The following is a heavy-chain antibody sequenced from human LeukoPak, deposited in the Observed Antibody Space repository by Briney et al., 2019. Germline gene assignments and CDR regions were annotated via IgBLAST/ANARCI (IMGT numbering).Heavy chain of an antibody. V-gene: IGHV3-23*01. J-gene: IGHJ4*02. D-gene: IGHD1-7*01. CDR1: GFTFSSYA. Sequence: GGSLRLSCAASGFTFSSYAVSWVRQAPGKGLEWVSAISARGDSTYYADSVEGRFTISRDNSKNTLYLQMNSLRVGDTAVYYCVRDGGGTTPYDCWGQGTLVTVSS. CDR3: VRDGGGTTPYDC. CDR2: ISARGDST.